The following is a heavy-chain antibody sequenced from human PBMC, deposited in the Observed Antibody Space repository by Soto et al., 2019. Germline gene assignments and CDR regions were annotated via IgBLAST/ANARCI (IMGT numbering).Heavy chain of an antibody. V-gene: IGHV1-69*08. J-gene: IGHJ2*01. CDR1: GGTFSSYT. CDR2: IIPVLGLP. D-gene: IGHD2-2*01. Sequence: QVQLVQSGAEVKKPGSSVKVSCKASGGTFSSYTISWVRQAPGQGLEWMGRIIPVLGLPNYAQKFQGRVTITAEKSTSTAYMELSSLRSEYTAVYYCARDSCSSTTCARGYWDFALCGRSTLGTVTS. CDR3: ARDSCSSTTCARGYWDFAL.